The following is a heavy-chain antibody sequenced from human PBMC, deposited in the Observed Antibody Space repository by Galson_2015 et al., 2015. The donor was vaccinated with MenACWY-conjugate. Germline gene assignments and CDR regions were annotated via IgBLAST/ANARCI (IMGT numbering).Heavy chain of an antibody. J-gene: IGHJ3*02. CDR1: GFPFSSHE. D-gene: IGHD2-15*01. V-gene: IGHV3-48*03. Sequence: LRLSCAASGFPFSSHELNWVRQAPGKGLEWVSYISTSDSSMFYADSVKGRFTISRDTAKNLLYLQMNSLRAEDTAVYYCVRGGYCSGATCYPYNAFDIWGQGTLVTVSS. CDR3: VRGGYCSGATCYPYNAFDI. CDR2: ISTSDSSM.